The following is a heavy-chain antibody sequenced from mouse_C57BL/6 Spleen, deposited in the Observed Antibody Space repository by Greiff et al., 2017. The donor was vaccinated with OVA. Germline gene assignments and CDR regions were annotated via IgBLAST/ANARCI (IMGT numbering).Heavy chain of an antibody. CDR3: ARNYYDYVYAMDY. CDR1: GYTFTDYN. J-gene: IGHJ4*01. D-gene: IGHD2-4*01. Sequence: VQLQQSGPELVKPGASVKIPCKASGYTFTDYNMDWVKQSHGKSLEWIGDINPNNGGTIYNQKFKGKATLTVDKSSSTAYMELRSLTSEDTAVYYCARNYYDYVYAMDYWGQGTSVTVSS. V-gene: IGHV1-18*01. CDR2: INPNNGGT.